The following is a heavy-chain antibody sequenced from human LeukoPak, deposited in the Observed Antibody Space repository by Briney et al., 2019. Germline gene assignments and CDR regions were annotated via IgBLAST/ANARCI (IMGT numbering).Heavy chain of an antibody. D-gene: IGHD1-14*01. CDR3: ARPRIGGRNNWFDP. CDR1: GFTFSNYW. CDR2: IKPDGSEK. Sequence: GSLRLSCAASGFTFSNYWMNWVRQAPGKGLEWVANIKPDGSEKYYVDSVKGRFTISRDNAKNSLYLQMNSLRAEDTAVYYCARPRIGGRNNWFDPWGQGTLVTVSS. J-gene: IGHJ5*02. V-gene: IGHV3-7*05.